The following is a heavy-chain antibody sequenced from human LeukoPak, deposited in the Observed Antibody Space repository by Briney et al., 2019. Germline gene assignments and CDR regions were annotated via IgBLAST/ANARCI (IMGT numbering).Heavy chain of an antibody. J-gene: IGHJ5*02. Sequence: GGSLRLSCAASGFTSSSYAMHWVRQAPGKGVEWVAVISYDGSNKYYADSVKGRFTISRDNSKNTLYLQMNSLRAEDTAVYYCARETNKLGSQDFDPWGQGTLVTVSS. CDR3: ARETNKLGSQDFDP. D-gene: IGHD1-7*01. V-gene: IGHV3-30*04. CDR2: ISYDGSNK. CDR1: GFTSSSYA.